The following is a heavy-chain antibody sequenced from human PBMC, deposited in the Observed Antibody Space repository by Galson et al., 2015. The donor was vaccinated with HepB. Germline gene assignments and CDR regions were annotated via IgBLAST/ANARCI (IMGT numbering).Heavy chain of an antibody. J-gene: IGHJ5*02. V-gene: IGHV1-8*01. CDR2: MNPNSGNT. Sequence: SVKVSCKASGSTFTSYDINWVRQATGQGLEWMGWMNPNSGNTGYAQKFQGRVTMTRNTSISTAYMELSSLRSEDTAVYYCARVLWFGELLWWFDPWGQGTLVTVSS. CDR3: ARVLWFGELLWWFDP. D-gene: IGHD3-10*01. CDR1: GSTFTSYD.